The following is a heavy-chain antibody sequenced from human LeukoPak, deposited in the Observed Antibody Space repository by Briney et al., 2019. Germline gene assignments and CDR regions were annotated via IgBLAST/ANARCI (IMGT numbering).Heavy chain of an antibody. D-gene: IGHD3-3*01. CDR3: ARHTGSDFWSGFATINWFDP. J-gene: IGHJ5*02. Sequence: SETLSLTCTVSGGSISSYYWSWIRQPPGKGLEWIGYIYTSGSTNYNPSLKSRVTISVDTSKNQFSLKLSSVTAADTAVYYCARHTGSDFWSGFATINWFDPWGQGTLVTVSS. V-gene: IGHV4-4*09. CDR2: IYTSGST. CDR1: GGSISSYY.